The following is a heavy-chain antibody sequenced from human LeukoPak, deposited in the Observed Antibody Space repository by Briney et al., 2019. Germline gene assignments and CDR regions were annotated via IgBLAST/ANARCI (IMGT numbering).Heavy chain of an antibody. D-gene: IGHD5-18*01. CDR3: ARAHSYGLDY. CDR1: GGSISSSSYY. J-gene: IGHJ4*02. V-gene: IGHV4-61*02. Sequence: SETLSLTCTVSGGSISSSSYYWSWIRQPAGKGLEWIGRIYTSGSTNYNPSLKSRVTMSVDTSKNQFSLKLSSVTAADTAVYYCARAHSYGLDYWGQGTLVTVSS. CDR2: IYTSGST.